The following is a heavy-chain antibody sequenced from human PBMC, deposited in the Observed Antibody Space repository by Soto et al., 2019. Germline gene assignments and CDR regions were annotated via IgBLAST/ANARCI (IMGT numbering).Heavy chain of an antibody. Sequence: GGSLRLSCAASGFTFTRYSMNWVRQAPGKGLEWVSSISSTTNYIYYADSMKGRFTVSRDNAKNSVYLEINSLSAEDTAVYYCARESEDLTSNFDYWGQGTLVTVSS. J-gene: IGHJ4*02. V-gene: IGHV3-21*01. CDR1: GFTFTRYS. CDR3: ARESEDLTSNFDY. CDR2: ISSTTNYI.